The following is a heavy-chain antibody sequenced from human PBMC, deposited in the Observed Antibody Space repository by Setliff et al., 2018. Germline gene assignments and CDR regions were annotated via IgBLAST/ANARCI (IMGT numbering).Heavy chain of an antibody. D-gene: IGHD2-8*01. J-gene: IGHJ5*02. CDR3: ARHGLHCTNGICPPPFDP. V-gene: IGHV4-39*01. Sequence: SETLSLTCTVSGGSISSGSYYWGWIRQPPRKGLEWIGSIHYSGSTYYNPSLESRVTISVDTSKNQFSLKMTSVTAADTAVYYCARHGLHCTNGICPPPFDPWGQGTLVTVSS. CDR1: GGSISSGSYY. CDR2: IHYSGST.